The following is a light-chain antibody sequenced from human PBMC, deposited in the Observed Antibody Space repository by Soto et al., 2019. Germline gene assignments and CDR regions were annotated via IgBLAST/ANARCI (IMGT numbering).Light chain of an antibody. CDR3: QQYNRYWT. V-gene: IGKV1-5*03. J-gene: IGKJ1*01. CDR2: KAS. Sequence: DIQMTQSPSTLSASVGDRVTITCRASQSISSWLAWYQQKPGKAPKLLIYKASSLESGVPSRFSGSGSGTEFTLTIIGLQPDDFATYYCQQYNRYWTFGQGTKVEIK. CDR1: QSISSW.